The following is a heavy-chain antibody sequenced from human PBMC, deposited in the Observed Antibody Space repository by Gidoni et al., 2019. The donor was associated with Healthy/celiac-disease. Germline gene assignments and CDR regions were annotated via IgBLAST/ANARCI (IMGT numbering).Heavy chain of an antibody. Sequence: QLQLQESRPALVKPSETLSLTCTVSGGPIRSSSYSCGWIRQPPGKGLEWIGSIYYSGSTYYNPSLKSRVTISVDTYKNQFSLKLSSVTAADTAVYYCERGPDLYWGQGTLVTVSS. CDR1: GGPIRSSSYS. J-gene: IGHJ4*02. V-gene: IGHV4-39*07. CDR3: ERGPDLY. CDR2: IYYSGST.